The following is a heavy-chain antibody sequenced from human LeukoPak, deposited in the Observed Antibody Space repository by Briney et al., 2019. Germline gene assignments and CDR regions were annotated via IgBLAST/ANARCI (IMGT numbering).Heavy chain of an antibody. J-gene: IGHJ4*02. Sequence: GWFLRLSCAASGFTFSSYAMHWVRQAPGKGLEWVAVISYDGSNKYYADSVKGRFTISRDNSKDTLYLQMNSLRAEDTAVYYCARDHGGYSGYDAFDYWGQGTLVTVSS. CDR3: ARDHGGYSGYDAFDY. CDR1: GFTFSSYA. D-gene: IGHD5-12*01. CDR2: ISYDGSNK. V-gene: IGHV3-30*04.